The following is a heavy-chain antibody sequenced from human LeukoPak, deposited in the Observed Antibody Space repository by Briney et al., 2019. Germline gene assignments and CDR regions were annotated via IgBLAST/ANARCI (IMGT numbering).Heavy chain of an antibody. CDR2: IIPIFGTA. D-gene: IGHD4-23*01. J-gene: IGHJ6*03. V-gene: IGHV1-69*05. CDR1: GGTFSSYA. CDR3: ARSTTVVRIKRVYYYYMDV. Sequence: SVKVSCKASGGTFSSYAISWVRQAPGQGLEWMGGIIPIFGTANYAQKFQGRVTITTDESTSTAYMELSSLRSEDTAVYYCARSTTVVRIKRVYYYYMDVWGKGTTVTVSS.